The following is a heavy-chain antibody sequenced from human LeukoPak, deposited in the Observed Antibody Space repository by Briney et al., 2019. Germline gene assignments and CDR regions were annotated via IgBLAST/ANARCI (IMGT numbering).Heavy chain of an antibody. CDR3: ARGTTMIVVAHYYYYGMDV. D-gene: IGHD3-22*01. J-gene: IGHJ6*02. V-gene: IGHV4-4*07. Sequence: PSETLSLTCTVSGGSISSYHWSWIRQPAGKGLEWIGRMHPSGSTNYNPSLKSRVTMTIDTSKNQFSLKLSSVTAADTAVYYCARGTTMIVVAHYYYYGMDVWGQGTTVTVSS. CDR1: GGSISSYH. CDR2: MHPSGST.